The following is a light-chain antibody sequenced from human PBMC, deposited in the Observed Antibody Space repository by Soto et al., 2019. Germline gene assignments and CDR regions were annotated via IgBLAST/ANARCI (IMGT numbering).Light chain of an antibody. CDR2: DVS. Sequence: QSALTQPASVSGSPGQSIAISCTGTSSDVGAYNYVSWYLQYPGKAPKLVIFDVSFRPSGVSNRFSGSKSGNTASLTISGLQAEDEADYYCQSFTTSDTYVFGTGTKVTVL. CDR3: QSFTTSDTYV. CDR1: SSDVGAYNY. V-gene: IGLV2-14*01. J-gene: IGLJ1*01.